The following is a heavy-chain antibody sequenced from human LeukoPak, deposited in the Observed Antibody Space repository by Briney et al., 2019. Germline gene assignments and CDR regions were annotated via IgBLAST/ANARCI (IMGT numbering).Heavy chain of an antibody. J-gene: IGHJ4*02. CDR1: GFTFSSTS. CDR2: TVGGGDGT. Sequence: PGGSLRLSCAASGFTFSSTSMSWVRQAPGKGLEWVAVTVGGGDGTYYADSVKGRFTISRDNSKNTLYLQMNSLRADDTAIYYCARENPSGYYNRPIDYWGQGTLVTVSS. D-gene: IGHD3-22*01. CDR3: ARENPSGYYNRPIDY. V-gene: IGHV3-23*01.